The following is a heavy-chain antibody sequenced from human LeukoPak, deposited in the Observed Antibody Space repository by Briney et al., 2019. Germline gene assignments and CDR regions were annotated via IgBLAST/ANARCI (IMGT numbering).Heavy chain of an antibody. CDR1: GYTFTSYY. CDR3: ARYLIPYRERYFDWLNWFDP. CDR2: INPSGGST. D-gene: IGHD3-9*01. V-gene: IGHV1-46*01. Sequence: ASVKVSCKASGYTFTSYYMHWVRQAPGQGLEWMGIINPSGGSTSYAQKFQGRVTMTRDTSTSTVYMELSSLRSEDTAVYYCARYLIPYRERYFDWLNWFDPWGQGTLVTVSS. J-gene: IGHJ5*02.